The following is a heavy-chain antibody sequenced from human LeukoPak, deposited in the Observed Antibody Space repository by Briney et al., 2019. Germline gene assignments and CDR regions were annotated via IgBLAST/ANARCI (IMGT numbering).Heavy chain of an antibody. J-gene: IGHJ4*02. D-gene: IGHD4-17*01. CDR2: IYYSGST. CDR3: ARARATTANYFDY. V-gene: IGHV4-39*07. CDR1: GGSISSSSYY. Sequence: SETLSLTCTVSGGSISSSSYYWGWIRQPPGKGLEWIGSIYYSGSTNYNPSLRSRVTISVDTSKNQFSLKLSSVTAADTAVYYCARARATTANYFDYWGQGTLVTVSS.